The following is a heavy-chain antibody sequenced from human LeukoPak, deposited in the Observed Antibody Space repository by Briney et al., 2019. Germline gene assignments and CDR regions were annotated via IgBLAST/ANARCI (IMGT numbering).Heavy chain of an antibody. CDR3: ARRGVVIRVILVGFHKEAYYFDS. D-gene: IGHD3-22*01. J-gene: IGHJ4*02. CDR2: ISGSGGGT. Sequence: GGSLRLSCAVSGITLSNNGMSWVRQAPGQGLEWVAGISGSGGGTNYADSVKGRFTISRDNPKNTLYLQMNSLTVEDTAVYFCARRGVVIRVILVGFHKEAYYFDSWGQGALVTVSS. V-gene: IGHV3-23*01. CDR1: GITLSNNG.